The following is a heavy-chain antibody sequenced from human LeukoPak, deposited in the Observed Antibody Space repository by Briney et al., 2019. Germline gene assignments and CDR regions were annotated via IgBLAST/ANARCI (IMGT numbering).Heavy chain of an antibody. J-gene: IGHJ4*02. CDR3: ARASHYDFWSGYSPDY. CDR2: ISSSSSYI. CDR1: GFTFSSYS. V-gene: IGHV3-21*01. Sequence: KTGGSLRLSCAASGFTFSSYSMNWVRQAPGKGLEWVSSISSSSSYIYYADSVKGRFTISRDNAKNSLYLQMNSLRAEDTAAYYCARASHYDFWSGYSPDYWGQGTLVTVSS. D-gene: IGHD3-3*01.